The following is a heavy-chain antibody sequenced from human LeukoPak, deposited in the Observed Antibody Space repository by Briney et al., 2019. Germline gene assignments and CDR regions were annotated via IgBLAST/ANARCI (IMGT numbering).Heavy chain of an antibody. CDR3: ARVYYSRFDP. Sequence: SGTLSLTCTVSGGSISSYYLSWIRQPARKGLEWIGRIYTSGSTNYNPSLKSRVTMSVDTSKNQFSLTLSSVTAADTAVYYCARVYYSRFDPWGQGTLVTVSS. CDR2: IYTSGST. J-gene: IGHJ5*02. CDR1: GGSISSYY. D-gene: IGHD3-10*01. V-gene: IGHV4-4*07.